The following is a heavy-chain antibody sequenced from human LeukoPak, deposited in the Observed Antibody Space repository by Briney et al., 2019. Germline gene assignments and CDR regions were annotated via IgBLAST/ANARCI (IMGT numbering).Heavy chain of an antibody. CDR3: AKGGGWLYYFDY. J-gene: IGHJ4*02. D-gene: IGHD6-19*01. CDR2: VSGSGDRT. Sequence: GGSLRLSCAASGFTVSSNYMSWVRQAPGKGLGWVSAVSGSGDRTYYADSVKGRFTVSRDNSKSTLYLQLNSLRAEDTAVYYCAKGGGWLYYFDYWGQGTLVTVSS. V-gene: IGHV3-23*01. CDR1: GFTVSSNY.